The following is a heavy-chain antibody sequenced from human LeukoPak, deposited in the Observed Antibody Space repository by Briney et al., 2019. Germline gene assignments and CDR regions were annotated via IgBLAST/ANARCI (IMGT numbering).Heavy chain of an antibody. D-gene: IGHD3-22*01. CDR1: GYTFTGYY. Sequence: GASVKVSCKASGYTFTGYYMHWVRQAPGQGLEWMGWINPNSGGTNYAQKFQGRVTMTRDTSISTAYMELSRLRSDDTAVCYCARGRLYYYDSSGYYLEDYWGQGTLVTVSS. V-gene: IGHV1-2*02. J-gene: IGHJ4*02. CDR3: ARGRLYYYDSSGYYLEDY. CDR2: INPNSGGT.